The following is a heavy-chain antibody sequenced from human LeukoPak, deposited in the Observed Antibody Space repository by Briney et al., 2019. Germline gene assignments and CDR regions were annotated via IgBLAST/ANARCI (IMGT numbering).Heavy chain of an antibody. D-gene: IGHD2-2*01. J-gene: IGHJ4*02. Sequence: ASVKVSCKASGYTFTSYGISWVRQAPGQGLDWMGWISAYNGNTNYAQKLQGRVTMTTDTSTSTAYMELRSLRSDDTAVYYCARGGRYCSSTSCYDRRVDYWGQGTLVTVSS. CDR1: GYTFTSYG. V-gene: IGHV1-18*01. CDR3: ARGGRYCSSTSCYDRRVDY. CDR2: ISAYNGNT.